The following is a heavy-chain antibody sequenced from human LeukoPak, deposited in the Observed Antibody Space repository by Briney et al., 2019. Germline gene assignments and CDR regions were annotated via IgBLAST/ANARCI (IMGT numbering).Heavy chain of an antibody. CDR1: GFTFSSYA. D-gene: IGHD1-1*01. V-gene: IGHV3-23*01. CDR2: ISASGGST. Sequence: PGGSLRLSCAASGFTFSSYAMSWVRQAPGKGLEWVSSISASGGSTFYADSVKGRFTISRDISKNTLYLQVNSLRAEDTAVYYCVKRGTTGTKEFDYWGQGTLVTVSS. CDR3: VKRGTTGTKEFDY. J-gene: IGHJ4*02.